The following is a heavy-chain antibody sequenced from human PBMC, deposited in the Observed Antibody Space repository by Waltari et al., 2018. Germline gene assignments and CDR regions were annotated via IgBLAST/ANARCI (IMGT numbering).Heavy chain of an antibody. CDR1: GYTFTSYA. V-gene: IGHV1-3*02. CDR2: SNAGNGNT. CDR3: AREPYYYDSSGYSISTHFDY. J-gene: IGHJ4*02. D-gene: IGHD3-22*01. Sequence: QVQLVQSGAEVKKPGASVKVSCKASGYTFTSYAMHWVRQAPGQRLEWMGWSNAGNGNTKYSQEFQGRVTITRDTSASTAYMELSSLRSEDMAVYYCAREPYYYDSSGYSISTHFDYWGQGTLVTVSS.